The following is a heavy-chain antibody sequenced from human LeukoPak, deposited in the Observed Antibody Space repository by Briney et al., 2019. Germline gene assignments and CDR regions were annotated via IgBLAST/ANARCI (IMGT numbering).Heavy chain of an antibody. V-gene: IGHV3-74*01. D-gene: IGHD3-3*01. J-gene: IGHJ5*02. CDR3: ARHTWRITTPNWFDP. CDR1: GFTFSSYW. CDR2: IDTDGSST. Sequence: GGSLRLSCAASGFTFSSYWMHWVRQAPGKGLEWVSRIDTDGSSTSYADSVKGRFTISRDNAKNSVDLEMNSLRAEDTAVYYCARHTWRITTPNWFDPWGQGTLVTVSS.